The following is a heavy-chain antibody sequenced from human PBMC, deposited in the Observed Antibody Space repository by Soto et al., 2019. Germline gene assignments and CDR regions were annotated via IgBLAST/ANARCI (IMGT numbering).Heavy chain of an antibody. CDR3: ARKDYYRSGIYYGDY. V-gene: IGHV1-3*01. J-gene: IGHJ4*02. CDR2: INPGNGDR. D-gene: IGHD3-10*01. CDR1: GYTFTTYP. Sequence: QVQLVQSGAEVKKPGASVKVSCKASGYTFTTYPIHWVRQAPGQGLEWMGWINPGNGDRDYLQKFQGRVTVTRDTSASTAYMELSSLTSEDTAVYYCARKDYYRSGIYYGDYWGQGTLVTVSS.